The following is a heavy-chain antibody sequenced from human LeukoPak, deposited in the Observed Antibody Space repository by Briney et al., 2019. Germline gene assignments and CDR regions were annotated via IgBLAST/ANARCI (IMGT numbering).Heavy chain of an antibody. J-gene: IGHJ4*02. Sequence: GGSLRLSCAASGFTFSSYAMSWVRQAPGKGLEWVSAISGSGGSTYYADSVKGRFTISRDNSKNTLYLQMNSLRAEDTVVYYCAHSGYDRPYYFDYWGQGTLVTVSS. CDR3: AHSGYDRPYYFDY. CDR2: ISGSGGST. D-gene: IGHD5-12*01. V-gene: IGHV3-23*01. CDR1: GFTFSSYA.